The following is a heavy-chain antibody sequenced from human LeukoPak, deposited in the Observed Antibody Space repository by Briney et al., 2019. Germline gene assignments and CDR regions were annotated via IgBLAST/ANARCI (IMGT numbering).Heavy chain of an antibody. CDR3: ARDPNWNGVIIDY. Sequence: ASVKVSCKASGYTFTGYYMHWVRQAPGQGLEWMGWINPNSGGTNYAQKFQGRVTMTRDTSISTAYMELSRLRSDDTAVYYCARDPNWNGVIIDYWGQGTLVTVSS. CDR2: INPNSGGT. CDR1: GYTFTGYY. V-gene: IGHV1-2*02. D-gene: IGHD1-1*01. J-gene: IGHJ4*02.